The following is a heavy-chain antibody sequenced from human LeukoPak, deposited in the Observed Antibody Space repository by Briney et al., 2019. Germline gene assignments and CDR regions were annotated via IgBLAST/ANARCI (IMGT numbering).Heavy chain of an antibody. CDR3: ARPRAQGAAQATWQGAFDI. CDR1: GFSFSSHW. V-gene: IGHV3-74*01. Sequence: GGSLRLSCAASGFSFSSHWMHWVRQAPGKGLVWVSRINSDGSSTNYADSGKGRFSISRDNGKNTLYLQMSSLRAEDTAVYYCARPRAQGAAQATWQGAFDIWGQGTMVTVSS. CDR2: INSDGSST. D-gene: IGHD6-25*01. J-gene: IGHJ3*02.